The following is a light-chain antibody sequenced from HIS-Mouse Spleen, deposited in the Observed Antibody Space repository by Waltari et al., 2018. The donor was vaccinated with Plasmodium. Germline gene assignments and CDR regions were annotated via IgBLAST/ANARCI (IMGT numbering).Light chain of an antibody. Sequence: EIVMTQSPATLSVSPGERATLACRASQSVSINLAWYQQKPGQAPRLLISGASTMATGIPARFSGSGSGTEFTLTISSLQSEDFAVYYCQQYNNWSFTFGPGTKVDIK. V-gene: IGKV3-15*01. CDR2: GAS. J-gene: IGKJ3*01. CDR3: QQYNNWSFT. CDR1: QSVSIN.